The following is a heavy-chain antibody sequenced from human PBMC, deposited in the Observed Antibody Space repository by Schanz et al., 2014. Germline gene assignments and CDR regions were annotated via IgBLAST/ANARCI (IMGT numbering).Heavy chain of an antibody. J-gene: IGHJ3*02. Sequence: QVQVVQSGAEVKKPGASVKVSCRASGGTFSTYPINWLRQAPGQGLEWMGRIIPIHGIVNYAQRFQDRVRITADKSTSTAYMELSSRRSDDTAVYYCARGGGPEDVFDIWGQGTILTVSS. CDR2: IIPIHGIV. D-gene: IGHD5-12*01. CDR1: GGTFSTYP. CDR3: ARGGGPEDVFDI. V-gene: IGHV1-69*04.